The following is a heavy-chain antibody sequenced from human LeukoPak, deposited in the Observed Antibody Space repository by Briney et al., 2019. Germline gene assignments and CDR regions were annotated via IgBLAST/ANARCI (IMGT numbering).Heavy chain of an antibody. CDR2: ISSSSSYI. CDR1: GFTFSSYS. Sequence: GGSLRLSCAASGFTFSSYSMTWVRQAPGKGLEWVSSISSSSSYIYYADSVKGRFTISRDNAKNSLYLQMNSLRAEDTAVYYCARDLPVGESDYWGRGTLVTVSS. V-gene: IGHV3-21*01. J-gene: IGHJ4*02. CDR3: ARDLPVGESDY. D-gene: IGHD1-26*01.